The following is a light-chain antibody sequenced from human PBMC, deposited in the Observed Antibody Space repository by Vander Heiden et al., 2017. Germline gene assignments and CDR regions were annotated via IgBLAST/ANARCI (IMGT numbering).Light chain of an antibody. Sequence: DIVMTQSPDSLAVSLGERATINCKSSQSVLYSSNNKNYLAWYQQKPGQPPKLLIYWASTRESGVPDRLSGSGSGTDFTLTISSLQAEDVAVYYCQQYYSTPDTFGQGTKLEIK. CDR1: QSVLYSSNNKNY. CDR2: WAS. CDR3: QQYYSTPDT. V-gene: IGKV4-1*01. J-gene: IGKJ2*01.